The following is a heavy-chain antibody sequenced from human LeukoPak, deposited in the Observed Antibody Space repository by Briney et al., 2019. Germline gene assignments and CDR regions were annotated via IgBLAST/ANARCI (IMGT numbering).Heavy chain of an antibody. CDR2: IDSGGST. CDR1: GFTFSSNW. Sequence: GGSLRLSCAASGFTFSSNWMSWVRQAPGKGLEWVSVIDSGGSTYYADSVKGRFTISRDNSKNTLYLQMNSLRAEDTAVYYCARAGRVVVAATKYYYYYYMDVWGKGTTVTISS. V-gene: IGHV3-53*01. J-gene: IGHJ6*03. CDR3: ARAGRVVVAATKYYYYYYMDV. D-gene: IGHD2-15*01.